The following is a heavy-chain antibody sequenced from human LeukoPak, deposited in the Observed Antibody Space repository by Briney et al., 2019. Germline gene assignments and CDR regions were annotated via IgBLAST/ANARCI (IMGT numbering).Heavy chain of an antibody. CDR2: INHSGST. CDR3: ARVGWAARYFDY. J-gene: IGHJ4*02. CDR1: GGSFSGYY. D-gene: IGHD6-6*01. V-gene: IGHV4-34*01. Sequence: SETLSLTCAVYGGSFSGYYWSWIRQPPGKGLEWIGEINHSGSTNYNPSLKSRVTISVDTSKNQFSLKLSSVTAADTAVYYCARVGWAARYFDYWGQGTLATVSS.